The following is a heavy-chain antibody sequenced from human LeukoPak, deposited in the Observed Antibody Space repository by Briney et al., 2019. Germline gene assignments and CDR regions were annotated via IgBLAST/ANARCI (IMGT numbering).Heavy chain of an antibody. CDR1: GGSISGYY. J-gene: IGHJ4*02. CDR3: ARCSYDSGNYRLDY. Sequence: SETLSLTCSVSGGSISGYYWSWIRHPAGEGPEWIGHVYTTGSTNYNPSLKSRVTVSVDTSKNQFSRKLRTVTAADTAVYYCARCSYDSGNYRLDYWGQGILVTVSS. V-gene: IGHV4-4*07. D-gene: IGHD3-10*01. CDR2: VYTTGST.